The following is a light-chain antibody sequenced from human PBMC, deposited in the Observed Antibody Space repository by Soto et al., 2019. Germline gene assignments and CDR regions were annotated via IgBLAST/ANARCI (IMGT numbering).Light chain of an antibody. Sequence: DIPMTQSPSTLSASVGDRVTITYRASQSISSWLAWYQQKPGKAPKLLIYDASSLESGVPSRFSGIGSGTEFTLTISSLQTDDFATYYCQQYNSYSEAFGQGTKVDIK. CDR2: DAS. J-gene: IGKJ1*01. CDR1: QSISSW. CDR3: QQYNSYSEA. V-gene: IGKV1-5*01.